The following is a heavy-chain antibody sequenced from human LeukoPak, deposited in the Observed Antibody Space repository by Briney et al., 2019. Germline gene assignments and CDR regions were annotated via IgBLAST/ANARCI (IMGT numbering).Heavy chain of an antibody. D-gene: IGHD5-18*01. CDR1: RFTFSSFE. V-gene: IGHV3-48*03. Sequence: GGSLRLSCADSRFTFSSFEMNWVRQAPGKGLEWVSYISSSGRTIYYADSVKGRFTISRDNAKNSLYLQVNSLRAEDTAVYYCARRGYTSGLDYWGQGTLLTVSS. CDR3: ARRGYTSGLDY. CDR2: ISSSGRTI. J-gene: IGHJ4*02.